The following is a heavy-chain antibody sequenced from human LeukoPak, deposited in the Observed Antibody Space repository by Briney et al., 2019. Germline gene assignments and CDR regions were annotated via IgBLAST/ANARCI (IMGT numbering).Heavy chain of an antibody. V-gene: IGHV3-30-3*01. Sequence: GGSLRLSCAASGFTFSRFAMHWVRQTPGDGLEWVGLTPFDGGLQYYADSVMGRFTISRDNSKNMLYLQMNGLRIEDTAIYYCAKDTTDVAAAGGGMDVWGQGTSVTVSS. CDR1: GFTFSRFA. CDR3: AKDTTDVAAAGGGMDV. J-gene: IGHJ6*02. CDR2: TPFDGGLQ. D-gene: IGHD6-13*01.